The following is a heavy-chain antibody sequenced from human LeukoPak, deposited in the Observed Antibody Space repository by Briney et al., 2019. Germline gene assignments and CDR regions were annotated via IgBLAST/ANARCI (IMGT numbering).Heavy chain of an antibody. CDR1: GGSISSSSYY. CDR3: AREPGSSWETYYFDY. CDR2: IYYSGST. J-gene: IGHJ4*02. V-gene: IGHV4-39*02. Sequence: PSETLSLTCTVSGGSISSSSYYWGWIRQPPGKGLEWIGSIYYSGSTYYNPSLESRVTISLDTSTNHFSLKLNSVTAADTAVYYCAREPGSSWETYYFDYWGQGTLVTVSS. D-gene: IGHD6-13*01.